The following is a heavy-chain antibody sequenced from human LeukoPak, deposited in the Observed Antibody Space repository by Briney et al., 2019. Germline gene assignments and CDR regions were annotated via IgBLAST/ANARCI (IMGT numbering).Heavy chain of an antibody. CDR3: ARRSPNYYFDC. Sequence: AGSLRLSCADSGFTFSSYSMNWLRKAPGKGLQWVSSISSSSTYIYYADSVKGRFTISRDNAKNSLYLQMNSLRAEDTAVYYCARRSPNYYFDCWGQGTPVTVSS. CDR2: ISSSSTYI. V-gene: IGHV3-21*01. CDR1: GFTFSSYS. J-gene: IGHJ4*02.